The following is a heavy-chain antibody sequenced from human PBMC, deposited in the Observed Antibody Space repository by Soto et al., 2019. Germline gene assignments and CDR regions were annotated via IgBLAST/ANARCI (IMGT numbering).Heavy chain of an antibody. V-gene: IGHV3-23*01. CDR3: ARDFCPVPTCYDL. Sequence: PGGSLRLSCAASGFTFSSYSMSWVRQAPGKGLEWVSGFRTGGDDATTYYADSVKGRFTISRDNSKNMLFLQMNSLRAEDTAVYYCARDFCPVPTCYDLWGQGVLVTVSS. CDR2: FRTGGDDATT. D-gene: IGHD2-2*01. J-gene: IGHJ4*02. CDR1: GFTFSSYS.